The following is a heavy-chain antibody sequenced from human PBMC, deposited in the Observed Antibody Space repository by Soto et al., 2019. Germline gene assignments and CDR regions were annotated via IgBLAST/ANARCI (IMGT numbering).Heavy chain of an antibody. V-gene: IGHV6-1*01. D-gene: IGHD5-18*01. J-gene: IGHJ4*02. CDR1: GDSVSSNIVT. CDR2: TYYRSQWFN. Sequence: SQTLSLTCAISGDSVSSNIVTWDWIRQSPSRGLEWLGRTYYRSQWFNDYAVSVKSRMTINADTSKNQFSLKLSSVTAADTAVYYCARGYGRNFDYWGQGTLVTVSS. CDR3: ARGYGRNFDY.